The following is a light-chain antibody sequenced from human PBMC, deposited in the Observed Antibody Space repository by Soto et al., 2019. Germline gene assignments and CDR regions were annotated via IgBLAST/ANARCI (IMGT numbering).Light chain of an antibody. J-gene: IGKJ3*01. Sequence: DIVMTQSPLSLLVTPGEPASISCRSSQSLLHSNGYNYLDWYLQKPGQSPQLLIYLGSNRASGVPDRFSGSGSGTDFTLKISRVEAEDVGVYYCMQALQKGFTFGPGTKVDIK. V-gene: IGKV2-28*01. CDR1: QSLLHSNGYNY. CDR2: LGS. CDR3: MQALQKGFT.